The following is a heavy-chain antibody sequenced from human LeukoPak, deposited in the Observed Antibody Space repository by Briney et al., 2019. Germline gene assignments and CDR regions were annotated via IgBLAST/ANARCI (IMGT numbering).Heavy chain of an antibody. V-gene: IGHV4-39*01. J-gene: IGHJ4*02. CDR2: IYYSGST. CDR1: GGSISSSSYY. D-gene: IGHD2-15*01. Sequence: SETLSLTCTVSGGSISSSSYYWGWIRQPPGKGLEWIGSIYYSGSTYYNPSLKSRVTISVDTSKNQFSLKLSSVTVADTAVYYCARASGYCSGGSCYGAFDYCGQGTLVTVSS. CDR3: ARASGYCSGGSCYGAFDY.